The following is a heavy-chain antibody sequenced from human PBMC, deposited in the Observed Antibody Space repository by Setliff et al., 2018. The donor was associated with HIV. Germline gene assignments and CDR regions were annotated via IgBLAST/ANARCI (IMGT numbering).Heavy chain of an antibody. D-gene: IGHD1-1*01. CDR3: ARDVAIQLERRESVHSYYGMDV. V-gene: IGHV1-18*01. CDR1: GYTFTSYG. Sequence: ASVKVSCKASGYTFTSYGISWVRQAPGQGLEWMGWISAYNGNTNYAQKLQGRVTMTTDTSTSTAYMELRSLRSDDTAVYYCARDVAIQLERRESVHSYYGMDVWGHGTTVTVSS. J-gene: IGHJ6*02. CDR2: ISAYNGNT.